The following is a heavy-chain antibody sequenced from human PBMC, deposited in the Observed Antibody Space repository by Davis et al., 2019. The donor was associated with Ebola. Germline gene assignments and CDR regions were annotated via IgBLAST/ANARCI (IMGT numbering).Heavy chain of an antibody. CDR1: GFTFSNAW. D-gene: IGHD6-19*01. J-gene: IGHJ4*02. Sequence: PGGSLRLSCAASGFTFSNAWMSWVRQAPGKGLEWVGRIKSKTDGGTTDYAAPVKGRFTISRDDSKSIAYLQMNSLKTEDTAVYYCTRDTGVAVALAFDYWGQGTLVTVSS. CDR2: IKSKTDGGTT. CDR3: TRDTGVAVALAFDY. V-gene: IGHV3-15*01.